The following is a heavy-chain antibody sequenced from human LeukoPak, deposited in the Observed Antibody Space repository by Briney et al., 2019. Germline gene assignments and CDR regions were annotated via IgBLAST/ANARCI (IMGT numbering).Heavy chain of an antibody. Sequence: GGSLRLSCAASGFRFNKDWMSWVRQAPGKGLEWVANIKQDGSEMYYVDSVEGRFTVSRDNAKNSLYLQMDSLRAEDTVVYYCARARTLAVTPAAMPYYFDYWGQGSLVTVSS. CDR1: GFRFNKDW. CDR3: ARARTLAVTPAAMPYYFDY. J-gene: IGHJ4*02. CDR2: IKQDGSEM. D-gene: IGHD2-2*01. V-gene: IGHV3-7*01.